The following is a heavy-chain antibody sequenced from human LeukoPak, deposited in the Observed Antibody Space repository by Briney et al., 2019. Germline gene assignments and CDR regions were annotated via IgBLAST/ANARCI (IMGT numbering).Heavy chain of an antibody. CDR2: IYHSGST. CDR3: ARGHVVPAAAWGNFDY. D-gene: IGHD2-2*01. Sequence: PSETLSLTCTVSGGSISSGGYYWSWIRQPPGEGLEWIGYIYHSGSTYYNPSLKSRVTISVDTSKNQFSLKLSSVTAADTAVYYCARGHVVPAAAWGNFDYWGQGTLVTVSS. J-gene: IGHJ4*02. V-gene: IGHV4-30-2*01. CDR1: GGSISSGGYY.